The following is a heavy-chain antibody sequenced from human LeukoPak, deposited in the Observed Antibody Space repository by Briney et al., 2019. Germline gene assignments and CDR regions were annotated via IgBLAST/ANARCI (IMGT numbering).Heavy chain of an antibody. CDR3: ATYYYDSSGYYYVWY. Sequence: GGSLRLSCAASGFTFSSYWMSWVRQAPGKGLEWVSVIYSGGSTYYADSVKGRFTISRDNSKNTLYLQMNSLRAEDTAVYYCATYYYDSSGYYYVWYWGQGTLVTVSS. CDR2: IYSGGST. CDR1: GFTFSSYW. J-gene: IGHJ4*02. V-gene: IGHV3-53*01. D-gene: IGHD3-22*01.